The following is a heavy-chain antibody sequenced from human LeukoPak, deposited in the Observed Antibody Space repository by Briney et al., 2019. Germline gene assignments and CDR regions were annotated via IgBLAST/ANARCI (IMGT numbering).Heavy chain of an antibody. CDR2: IYYHGST. CDR3: AREYSAFDY. CDR1: GDSISGYSNYK. D-gene: IGHD6-13*01. V-gene: IGHV4-61*01. Sequence: KPSETLALTCTVSGDSISGYSNYKWSWIRQPPGKGLEWIGYIYYHGSTNYNPSLKSRVTISVDTSKNQFSLKLGSVTAADTAVYFCAREYSAFDYWGQGTLVTVSS. J-gene: IGHJ4*02.